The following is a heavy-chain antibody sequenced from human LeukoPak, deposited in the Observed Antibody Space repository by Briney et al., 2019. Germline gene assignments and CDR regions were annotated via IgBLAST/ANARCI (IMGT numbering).Heavy chain of an antibody. CDR2: ISDDGSRK. CDR1: GFTFSFSG. J-gene: IGHJ4*02. CDR3: AKDRSTTWSFDY. Sequence: GGSLRLSCAASGFTFSFSGMYWVRQAPGKGLEWLAFISDDGSRKYYADSVKGRFTISRDNSKNTLFLQMNSLRTEDTAMYYCAKDRSTTWSFDYWGQGTVVTVSS. D-gene: IGHD6-13*01. V-gene: IGHV3-30*18.